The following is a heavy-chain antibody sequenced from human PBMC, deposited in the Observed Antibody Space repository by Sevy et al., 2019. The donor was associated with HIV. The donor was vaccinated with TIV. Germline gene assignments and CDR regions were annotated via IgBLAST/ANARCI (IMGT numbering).Heavy chain of an antibody. Sequence: GGSLRLSCEASGFTFSDYWMQWVRQAPGKGLEWLANINQDGTTTYHVDSVKGRFTISRDNAKNSLFLQMNSLRAEDTALYYCVRAIALVAGYWGQGTLVTVSS. J-gene: IGHJ4*02. CDR3: VRAIALVAGY. CDR1: GFTFSDYW. V-gene: IGHV3-7*01. CDR2: INQDGTTT. D-gene: IGHD6-19*01.